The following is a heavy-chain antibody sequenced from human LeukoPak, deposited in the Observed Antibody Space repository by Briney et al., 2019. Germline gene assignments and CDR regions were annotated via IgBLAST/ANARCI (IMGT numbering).Heavy chain of an antibody. D-gene: IGHD3-10*01. J-gene: IGHJ5*02. V-gene: IGHV4-39*07. CDR1: GGSISSSSYY. Sequence: PSETLSLTCTVSGGSISSSSYYWGWIRQPPGKGLEWIGSIYYSGSTYYNPSLRSRVSISVDKSTNHTSLEVTSVTAADTAVYYCARDWGFGDSEDWFDPWGQGTLVTVSS. CDR3: ARDWGFGDSEDWFDP. CDR2: IYYSGST.